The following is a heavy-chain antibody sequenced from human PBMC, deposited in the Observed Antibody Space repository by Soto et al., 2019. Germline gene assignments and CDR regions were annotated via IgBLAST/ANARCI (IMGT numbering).Heavy chain of an antibody. CDR1: GGSFSGYY. J-gene: IGHJ4*02. D-gene: IGHD6-13*01. CDR3: ARTYSSSWSPFEY. Sequence: QVQLQQWGAGLLKPSETLSLTCAVYGGSFSGYYWSWIRQPPGKGLEWIGEINQSGSTNYNPSLKSRDTISVDTSKNQFSLKLSSVTAADTAVYYCARTYSSSWSPFEYWGQGTLVTVSS. V-gene: IGHV4-34*01. CDR2: INQSGST.